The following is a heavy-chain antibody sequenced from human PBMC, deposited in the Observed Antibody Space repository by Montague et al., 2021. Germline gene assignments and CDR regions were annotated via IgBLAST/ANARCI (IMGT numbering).Heavy chain of an antibody. V-gene: IGHV3-21*01. CDR1: GFTFSSYT. CDR2: ISSSSLYI. J-gene: IGHJ4*02. CDR3: ASLPSSSAWPYYFDH. D-gene: IGHD3-22*01. Sequence: SLRLSCAASGFTFSSYTINWVRQAPGKGLEWVSSISSSSLYIDYADSVKGRFTISRDNAKNSLYLQMNSLRAEDTAVYYCASLPSSSAWPYYFDHWGQGTLVTVSS.